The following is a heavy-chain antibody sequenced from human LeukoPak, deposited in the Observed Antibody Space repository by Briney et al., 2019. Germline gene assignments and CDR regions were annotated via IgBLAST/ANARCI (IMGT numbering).Heavy chain of an antibody. D-gene: IGHD2-8*01. CDR1: GFTFSRYW. CDR2: IKNDGSST. V-gene: IGHV3-74*01. Sequence: GGSLRLSCAASGFTFSRYWMHWVRQAPGKGLVWVSRIKNDGSSTSYGDSVKGRFTISRDNAKNTLYLQMNSLRAEDTAVYYCARAQGPYCTNGVCPFDSWGQGTLVSVSS. CDR3: ARAQGPYCTNGVCPFDS. J-gene: IGHJ5*01.